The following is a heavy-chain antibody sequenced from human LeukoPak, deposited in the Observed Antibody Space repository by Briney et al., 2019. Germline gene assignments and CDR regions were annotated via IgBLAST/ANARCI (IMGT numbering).Heavy chain of an antibody. J-gene: IGHJ6*02. D-gene: IGHD3-9*01. CDR2: ISSSSSTI. CDR1: GFTLSSYS. Sequence: TGGSLRLSCAASGFTLSSYSMDWVRQAPGKGLEWVSYISSSSSTIYYADSVEGRFTISRDNAKNSLFLEMNSLRADDTAVYYCAREVVIFPDYYYYGMDVWGQGTTVTVSS. V-gene: IGHV3-48*04. CDR3: AREVVIFPDYYYYGMDV.